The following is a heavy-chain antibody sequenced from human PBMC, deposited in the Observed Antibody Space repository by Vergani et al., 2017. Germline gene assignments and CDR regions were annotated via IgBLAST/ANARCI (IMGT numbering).Heavy chain of an antibody. CDR3: ARHSTVEWLVKLGWIDP. V-gene: IGHV4-39*01. CDR1: GASIRSSNYY. D-gene: IGHD6-19*01. CDR2: IYYSGST. Sequence: QLQLQESGPGLVKPSATLSLTCSVSGASIRSSNYYWVWLRQPPGKGVGWIASIYYSGSTYYNPSLKSRVTISVDTSKNQFSLRLSSVTAADTAVYFCARHSTVEWLVKLGWIDPWGQGILVTVSS. J-gene: IGHJ5*02.